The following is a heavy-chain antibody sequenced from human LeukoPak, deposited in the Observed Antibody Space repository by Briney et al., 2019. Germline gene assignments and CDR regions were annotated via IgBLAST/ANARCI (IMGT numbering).Heavy chain of an antibody. Sequence: ETLSLTCTVSGGSISSHYWCGIRQPPGRGLELIGYIYYSGTTNYNPSLKSRVTISEVTSKNQFSRKLSSVTAADTAIYYCASGSYYFDFWGQGTLVTVSS. CDR2: IYYSGTT. V-gene: IGHV4-59*11. CDR1: GGSISSHY. J-gene: IGHJ4*02. D-gene: IGHD1-26*01. CDR3: ASGSYYFDF.